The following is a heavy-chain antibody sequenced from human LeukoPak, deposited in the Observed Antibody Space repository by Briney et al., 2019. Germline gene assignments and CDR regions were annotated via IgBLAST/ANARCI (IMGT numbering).Heavy chain of an antibody. CDR2: ISGSGGST. D-gene: IGHD3-22*01. Sequence: GGSLRLSCAASGFTFSSYAMSWVRQAPGKGLEWVSAISGSGGSTYYADSVKGRFTISRDNSKNTLYLQMNSLGAEDTAVYYCAELRSGYYRLFDYWGQGTLVTVSS. J-gene: IGHJ4*02. CDR1: GFTFSSYA. CDR3: AELRSGYYRLFDY. V-gene: IGHV3-23*01.